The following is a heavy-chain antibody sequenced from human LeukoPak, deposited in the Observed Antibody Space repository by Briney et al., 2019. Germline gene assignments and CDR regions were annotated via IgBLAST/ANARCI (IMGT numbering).Heavy chain of an antibody. V-gene: IGHV4-39*01. D-gene: IGHD3-3*01. CDR2: INYSGST. J-gene: IGHJ5*02. CDR3: ARSSGVVIHNWFDP. CDR1: GGSIRGSSYC. Sequence: SETLSLTCTVSGGSIRGSSYCWVWIRQPRGKGREWIGTINYSGSTYYNPSLTGRVTISPDTSTNQLSLKVRSVTAADTAVYYCARSSGVVIHNWFDPWGQGTLVTVSS.